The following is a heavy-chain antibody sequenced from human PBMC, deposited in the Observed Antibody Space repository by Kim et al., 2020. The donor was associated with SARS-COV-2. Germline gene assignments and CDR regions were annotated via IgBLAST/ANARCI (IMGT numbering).Heavy chain of an antibody. CDR3: ARDWIAAAVPVFDC. V-gene: IGHV3-7*01. CDR1: FAFSSAS. CDR2: IKQDGGEK. D-gene: IGHD6-13*01. J-gene: IGHJ4*02. Sequence: FAFSSASMGWVRQAPGKGLEWVAMIKQDGGEKYYVDSVKGRFTVSRDNAKNSLYLEMNSLRVEDTAVYHCARDWIAAAVPVFDCWGQGTLAT.